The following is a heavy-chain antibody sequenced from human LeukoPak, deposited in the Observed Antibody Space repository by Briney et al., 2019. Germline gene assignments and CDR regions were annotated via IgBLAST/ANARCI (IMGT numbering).Heavy chain of an antibody. CDR3: ARDLHYYGMDV. V-gene: IGHV3-53*01. CDR1: GFTISSNY. CDR2: IYSGGST. J-gene: IGHJ6*04. Sequence: GGSLRLSCAAAGFTISSNYMRWVRQAPGKGLEWVSVIYSGGSTYDTDSVKGRFTISRDNSKNTLYLQMNSLRAEDTAVYYCARDLHYYGMDVWGKGTTVTVSS.